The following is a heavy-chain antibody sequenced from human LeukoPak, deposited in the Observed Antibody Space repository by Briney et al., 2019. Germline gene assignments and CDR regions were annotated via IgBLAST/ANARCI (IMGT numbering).Heavy chain of an antibody. D-gene: IGHD3-10*01. CDR3: ARVKGFYGSGSWFSTQYYFDY. CDR1: GASISSYY. V-gene: IGHV4-4*07. Sequence: SETLSLTCTVSGASISSYYWSWIRQPAGKELEWIGRIYISGSTHYNPPLTSRVTLSVYTSKTQFSLKMTSLTAADTATYYCARVKGFYGSGSWFSTQYYFDYWGQGTLVTVSS. CDR2: IYISGST. J-gene: IGHJ4*02.